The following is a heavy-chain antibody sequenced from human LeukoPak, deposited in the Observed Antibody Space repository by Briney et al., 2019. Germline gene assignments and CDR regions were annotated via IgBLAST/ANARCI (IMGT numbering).Heavy chain of an antibody. V-gene: IGHV4-31*03. Sequence: PSETLSLTCTVSGVSISSVGYYWSWIRQYPGKGLEWIGYISYSGNTYYNPSLKSRVSISVDTSKTQFSLNLSSVTAADTALYYCARDWPYYYDGGAYYNAFDIWGQGTMVTVSS. D-gene: IGHD3-22*01. J-gene: IGHJ3*02. CDR2: ISYSGNT. CDR1: GVSISSVGYY. CDR3: ARDWPYYYDGGAYYNAFDI.